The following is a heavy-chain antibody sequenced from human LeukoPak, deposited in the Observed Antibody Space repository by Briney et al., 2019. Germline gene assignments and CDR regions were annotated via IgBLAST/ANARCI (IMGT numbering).Heavy chain of an antibody. V-gene: IGHV4-30-2*01. Sequence: PSQTLSLTCTVSGGSISSGGYYWSWIRQPPGKGLEWIGYIYHSGSTYYNPSLKSRVTMSVDRSKNQFSLKLSSVTAADTAVYYCARAVRLGELSLYLDYWGQGTLVTVSS. D-gene: IGHD3-16*02. CDR2: IYHSGST. J-gene: IGHJ4*02. CDR3: ARAVRLGELSLYLDY. CDR1: GGSISSGGYY.